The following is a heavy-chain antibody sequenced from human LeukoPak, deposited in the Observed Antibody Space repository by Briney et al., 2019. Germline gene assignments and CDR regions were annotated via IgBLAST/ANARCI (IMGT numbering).Heavy chain of an antibody. CDR2: ISSSGSTI. J-gene: IGHJ3*01. CDR3: ARARGSYAFDV. CDR1: IFTFSGYY. D-gene: IGHD3-10*01. Sequence: GGTLRLSCTASIFTFSGYYMSWIRQAPGKGLEWVSYISSSGSTIYADSVKGRFTISRDNAKNSLYLQMNSLRAEDTAVYYCARARGSYAFDVWGQGTVVTVSS. V-gene: IGHV3-11*04.